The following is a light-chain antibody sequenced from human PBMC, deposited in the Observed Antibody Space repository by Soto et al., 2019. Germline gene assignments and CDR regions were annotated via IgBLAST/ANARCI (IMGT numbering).Light chain of an antibody. Sequence: EIVLTHSPGTLSLSPGERATPSCRASQSVSSSYLAWYQQKPGQAPRLLIYGASSRATGIPDRFSGSGSGTDFTLTISRLEPEDFAVYYCQQYGSSPTTFGQGTKVDIK. J-gene: IGKJ1*01. CDR2: GAS. CDR1: QSVSSSY. CDR3: QQYGSSPTT. V-gene: IGKV3-20*01.